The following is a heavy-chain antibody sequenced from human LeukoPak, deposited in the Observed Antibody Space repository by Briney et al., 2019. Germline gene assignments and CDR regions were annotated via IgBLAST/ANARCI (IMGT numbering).Heavy chain of an antibody. CDR3: ARAVGATHFDY. V-gene: IGHV3-7*04. CDR2: IKQDGSEK. D-gene: IGHD1-26*01. Sequence: GGSLRLSCAASGFTFSSYWMSWVRQAPGKGLEWVANIKQDGSEKYYVDSVKGRFTISRDNAKNSLCLQMDSLRAEDTAVYYCARAVGATHFDYWGQGTLVTVSS. CDR1: GFTFSSYW. J-gene: IGHJ4*02.